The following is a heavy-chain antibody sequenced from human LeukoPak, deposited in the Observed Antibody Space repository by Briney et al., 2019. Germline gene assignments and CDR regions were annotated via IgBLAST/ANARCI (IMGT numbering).Heavy chain of an antibody. CDR1: GGSISSYY. V-gene: IGHV4-4*07. CDR3: ASGGYYDSSGYLY. CDR2: IYTSGST. D-gene: IGHD3-22*01. Sequence: SETLFLTCTVSGGSISSYYWSWIRQPAGKGLEWIGRIYTSGSTNYNPSLKSRFTMSVDMSKTQFSLKLRSVTAADTAVYYCASGGYYDSSGYLYWGQGTLVTVSS. J-gene: IGHJ1*01.